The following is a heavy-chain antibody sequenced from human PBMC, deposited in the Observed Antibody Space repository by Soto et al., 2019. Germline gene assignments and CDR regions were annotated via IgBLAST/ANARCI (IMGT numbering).Heavy chain of an antibody. Sequence: EVQLVESGGGLVQPGGSLKLSCAASGLTFSGSAMHWVRQASGRGLEWVGRIRGKADNYATAYAASVKGRFTISRDDSMNTAYLHMNILKTEDTAVYYCTRWVVGAADAFDIWGQGTMVTVSS. V-gene: IGHV3-73*01. CDR1: GLTFSGSA. CDR3: TRWVVGAADAFDI. J-gene: IGHJ3*02. D-gene: IGHD1-26*01. CDR2: IRGKADNYAT.